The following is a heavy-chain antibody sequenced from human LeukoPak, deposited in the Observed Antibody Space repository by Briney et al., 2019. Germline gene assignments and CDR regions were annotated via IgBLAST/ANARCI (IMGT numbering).Heavy chain of an antibody. CDR3: AKYPAYYYDSSGYYFDS. CDR2: INSDGSST. V-gene: IGHV3-74*01. CDR1: GFTFSSYW. D-gene: IGHD3-22*01. Sequence: PGGSLRLSCAASGFTFSSYWMHWVRQAPGKGLVWVSRINSDGSSTSYADSVKGRFTISRDNAMNTLYLQMNSLRVEDTAVFYCAKYPAYYYDSSGYYFDSWGQGTLVTVSS. J-gene: IGHJ4*02.